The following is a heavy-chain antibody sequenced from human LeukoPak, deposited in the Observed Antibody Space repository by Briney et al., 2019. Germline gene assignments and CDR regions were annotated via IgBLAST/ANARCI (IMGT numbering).Heavy chain of an antibody. J-gene: IGHJ4*02. CDR2: ISSSGSTI. D-gene: IGHD3-10*01. CDR1: GFTFSSYE. Sequence: GGSLRLSCAASGFTFSSYEMNWVRQAPGKGLEWVSYISSSGSTIYYADSVKGRFTISRDNAKNSLYLQMNSLRAEDTAVYYCVKDRTGTYTLDYWGQGTLVTVSS. CDR3: VKDRTGTYTLDY. V-gene: IGHV3-48*03.